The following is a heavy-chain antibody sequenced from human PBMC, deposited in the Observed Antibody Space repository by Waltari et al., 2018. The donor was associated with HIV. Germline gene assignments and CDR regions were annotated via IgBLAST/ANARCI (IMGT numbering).Heavy chain of an antibody. CDR3: ARDRGYCSSTSCYSPGMDV. J-gene: IGHJ6*02. CDR1: GGSISSYY. CDR2: IYYSGST. D-gene: IGHD2-2*03. V-gene: IGHV4-59*01. Sequence: QVQLQESGPGLVKPSETLSLTCTVSGGSISSYYWSWIRQPPGKGLEWIGYIYYSGSTNYNPSLKSRVTISVDTSKNQFSLKLSSVTAADTAVYYCARDRGYCSSTSCYSPGMDVWGQGTTVTVSS.